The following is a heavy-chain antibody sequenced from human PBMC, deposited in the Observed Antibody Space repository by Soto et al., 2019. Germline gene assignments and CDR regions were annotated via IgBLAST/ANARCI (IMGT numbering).Heavy chain of an antibody. CDR3: ARGRPEYSSSSFDY. J-gene: IGHJ4*02. Sequence: GGSLRLSCAASGFTFSSYAMHWVRQAPGKGLEWVAVISYDGSNKYYADSVKGRFTISRDNSKNTLYLQMNSLRAEDTAVYYCARGRPEYSSSSFDYWGQGTLVTVSS. CDR1: GFTFSSYA. D-gene: IGHD6-6*01. CDR2: ISYDGSNK. V-gene: IGHV3-30*04.